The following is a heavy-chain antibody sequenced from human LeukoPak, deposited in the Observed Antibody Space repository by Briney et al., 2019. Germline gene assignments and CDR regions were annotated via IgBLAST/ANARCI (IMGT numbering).Heavy chain of an antibody. J-gene: IGHJ4*02. CDR3: ARGFVITSLDY. D-gene: IGHD1-14*01. Sequence: ASVKVSCKASGYTFTDYYIHWVRQAPGQGLEWMGWIIPNSGGTNYAQNFQGRVTFTRDTSISTAYMELGRLRSDDTAVYYCARGFVITSLDYWGQGTLLTVSS. V-gene: IGHV1-2*02. CDR2: IIPNSGGT. CDR1: GYTFTDYY.